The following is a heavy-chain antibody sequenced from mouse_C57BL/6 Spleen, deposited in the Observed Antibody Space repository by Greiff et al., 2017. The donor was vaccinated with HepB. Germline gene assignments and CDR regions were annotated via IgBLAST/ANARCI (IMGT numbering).Heavy chain of an antibody. J-gene: IGHJ4*01. V-gene: IGHV1-69*01. Sequence: QVQLQQSGAELVMPGASVKLSCKASGYTFTSYWMHWVKQRPGQGLEWIGEIDPSDSYTNYNQKFKGKSTLTVDKSSSTAYMQLSSLTSEDSAVYYCARSAQANYAMDYWGQGTSVTVSS. CDR2: IDPSDSYT. CDR1: GYTFTSYW. CDR3: ARSAQANYAMDY. D-gene: IGHD3-2*02.